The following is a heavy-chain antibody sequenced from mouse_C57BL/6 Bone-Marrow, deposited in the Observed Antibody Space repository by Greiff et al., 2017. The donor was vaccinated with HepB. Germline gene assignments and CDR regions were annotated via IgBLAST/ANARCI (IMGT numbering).Heavy chain of an antibody. D-gene: IGHD2-1*01. CDR1: GYTFTSYW. CDR2: IHPSDSDT. J-gene: IGHJ4*01. CDR3: AIGRGNYVNAMDY. V-gene: IGHV1-74*01. Sequence: QVQLQQPGAELVKPGASVKVSCKASGYTFTSYWMHWVKQRPGQGLEWIGRIHPSDSDTNYNQKFKGKATLTVDKYSSTAYMQLSSLTAEDSAVYSWAIGRGNYVNAMDYWGQGTSVTVSS.